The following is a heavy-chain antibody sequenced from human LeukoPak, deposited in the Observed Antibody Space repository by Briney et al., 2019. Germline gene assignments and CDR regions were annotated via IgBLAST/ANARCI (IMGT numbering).Heavy chain of an antibody. CDR2: IYHSGST. J-gene: IGHJ4*02. D-gene: IGHD3-22*01. CDR3: ARQDSDYYDSSGYYLDY. V-gene: IGHV4-38-2*01. Sequence: SETLSLTCAVSGYSISSGYYWGWIRQPPGKGLEWIGSIYHSGSTYYNPSLKSRVAISVDTSKNQSSLKLSSVTAADTAVYYCARQDSDYYDSSGYYLDYWGQGTLVTVSS. CDR1: GYSISSGYY.